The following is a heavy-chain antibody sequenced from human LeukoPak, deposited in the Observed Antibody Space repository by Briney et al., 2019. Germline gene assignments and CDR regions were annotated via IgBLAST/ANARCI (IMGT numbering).Heavy chain of an antibody. CDR1: GFTFSIYG. Sequence: GGTLRLSCAASGFTFSIYGMTWVRQAPGKGLECVSTVSGSGDSTYYTDSVKGRFTISRDNFKNTLYMQMKSLRAEDTAVYYCAKIYGDPDYWGQGTLVTVSS. J-gene: IGHJ4*02. CDR3: AKIYGDPDY. D-gene: IGHD4-17*01. V-gene: IGHV3-23*01. CDR2: VSGSGDST.